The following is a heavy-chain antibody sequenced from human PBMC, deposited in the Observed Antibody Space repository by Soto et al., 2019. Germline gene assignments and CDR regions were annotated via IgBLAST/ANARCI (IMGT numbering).Heavy chain of an antibody. V-gene: IGHV3-11*01. CDR1: GFTFNDYY. D-gene: IGHD2-15*01. J-gene: IGHJ6*03. CDR3: ARTPGNYFYYYMDI. CDR2: ISSSGSPI. Sequence: QVHLVESGGGLVKPGGSLRLSCAASGFTFNDYYMSWIRQVPGKGLEWVSYISSSGSPIVYADSVKGRFTISRDNAKNSLHLKMTSLRAEDTAVYYCARTPGNYFYYYMDIWGKGTTVTVSS.